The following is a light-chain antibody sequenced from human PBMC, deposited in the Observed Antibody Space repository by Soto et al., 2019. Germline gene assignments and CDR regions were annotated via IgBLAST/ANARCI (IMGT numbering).Light chain of an antibody. CDR2: DAS. CDR1: QSVKTF. J-gene: IGKJ5*01. V-gene: IGKV3-11*01. Sequence: EIVLTQSPGTLSLSPGGRATLSCRASQSVKTFLVWYQQRPGQAPRLLIHDASHRAAGIPARFSGSGFGTDFTLAISSLEPEDAAVYYCQQRSNWPPITFGQGTRLEIK. CDR3: QQRSNWPPIT.